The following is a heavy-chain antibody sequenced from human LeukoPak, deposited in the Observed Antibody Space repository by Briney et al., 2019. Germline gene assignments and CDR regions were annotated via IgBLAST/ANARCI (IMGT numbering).Heavy chain of an antibody. J-gene: IGHJ4*02. CDR2: ISSDGSST. CDR3: ARALPPSVNTPWK. Sequence: GGSLRLSCAASGFTFSSYWMHWVRQAPGKGLVWVSRISSDGSSTSYADSMKGRFTIFRDNAKNTLYLQMNSLGAEDTVVYYCARALPPSVNTPWKWGQGTQVTVSS. V-gene: IGHV3-74*01. CDR1: GFTFSSYW. D-gene: IGHD1-1*01.